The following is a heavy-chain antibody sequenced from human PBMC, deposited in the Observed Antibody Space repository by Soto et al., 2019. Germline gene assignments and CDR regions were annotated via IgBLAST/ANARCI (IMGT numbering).Heavy chain of an antibody. D-gene: IGHD6-13*01. CDR3: ARGLGPGIAAAGTLLG. V-gene: IGHV1-8*01. J-gene: IGHJ4*02. Sequence: QVQLVQSGAEVKKPGASVKVSCKASGYTFTSYDINWVRQATGQGLEWMGWMNPNSGNTGYAQKFQGRVTRTRNTSISTAYMELSSLRSEDTAVYYCARGLGPGIAAAGTLLGWGQGTLVTVSS. CDR2: MNPNSGNT. CDR1: GYTFTSYD.